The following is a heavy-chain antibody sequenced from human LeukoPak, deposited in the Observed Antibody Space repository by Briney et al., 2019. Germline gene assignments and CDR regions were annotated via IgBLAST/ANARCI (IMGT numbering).Heavy chain of an antibody. J-gene: IGHJ5*02. CDR2: INHSGST. V-gene: IGHV4-34*01. CDR3: ARGPLNWFDP. CDR1: GGSFSGYY. Sequence: KPSETLSLTCAVYGGSFSGYYWSWIRQPPGKGLEWIGEINHSGSTNYNPSLKSRVTISVDTSKNQFSLKLSSVTAADTAVYYCARGPLNWFDPWGQGTLVTVSS.